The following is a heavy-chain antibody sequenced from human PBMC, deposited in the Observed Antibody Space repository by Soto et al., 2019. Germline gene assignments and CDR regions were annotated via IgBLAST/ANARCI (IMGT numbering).Heavy chain of an antibody. CDR2: ISPDGGRT. CDR3: ATRDPGHY. J-gene: IGHJ4*02. CDR1: GYTFTTYY. V-gene: IGHV1-46*01. Sequence: ASVKVSCKASGYTFTTYYMHWVRQAPGQGLEWKGIISPDGGRTGYAQKFQGRVTMTRDTSTSTVYMEMSSLRSEDTAVYYCATRDPGHYWGQGTLVTVSS.